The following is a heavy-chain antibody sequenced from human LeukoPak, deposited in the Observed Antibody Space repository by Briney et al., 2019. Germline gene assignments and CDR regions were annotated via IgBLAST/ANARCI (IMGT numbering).Heavy chain of an antibody. CDR1: GFTFNTYA. CDR2: VSYDGSNR. J-gene: IGHJ4*02. D-gene: IGHD7-27*01. V-gene: IGHV3-30-3*01. Sequence: GGSLRLSCAASGFTFNTYAMHWVRQAPGMGLEWVAVVSYDGSNRYYADSVQGRFTTSRDNSKNTLYLQMNTLRAEDTAVYYCARDNNWGSTHYWGQGTLVTVSS. CDR3: ARDNNWGSTHY.